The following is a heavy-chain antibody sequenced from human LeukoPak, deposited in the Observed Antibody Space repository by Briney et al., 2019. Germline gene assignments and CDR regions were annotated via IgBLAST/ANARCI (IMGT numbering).Heavy chain of an antibody. CDR1: GCTFSSYA. V-gene: IGHV1-69*05. J-gene: IGHJ4*02. CDR2: IIPIFGTA. Sequence: VSSVKVSCKASGCTFSSYAISWVRQAPGQGLEWMGGIIPIFGTANYAQKFQGRVTITTDESTSTAYMELSSLRSEDTAVYYCASGEVVASRPFFDYWGQGTLVTVSS. D-gene: IGHD2-15*01. CDR3: ASGEVVASRPFFDY.